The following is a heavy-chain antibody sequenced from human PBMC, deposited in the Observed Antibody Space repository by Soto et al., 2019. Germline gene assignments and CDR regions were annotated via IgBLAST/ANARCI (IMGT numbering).Heavy chain of an antibody. J-gene: IGHJ5*02. Sequence: QVQLEQSGAEVKKPGSSVKVSCKASGGHFSSYGISWVRQAPGQGLEWMGGIVPLFGTTNYAHKFRGRVTITADESTSTVYMERSSLRSEDTAVYYCAKASGRSWYNWFDPWGQGTLVTVST. V-gene: IGHV1-69*01. CDR1: GGHFSSYG. D-gene: IGHD6-13*01. CDR3: AKASGRSWYNWFDP. CDR2: IVPLFGTT.